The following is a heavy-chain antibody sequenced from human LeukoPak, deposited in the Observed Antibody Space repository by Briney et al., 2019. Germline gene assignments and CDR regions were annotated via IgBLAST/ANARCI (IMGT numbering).Heavy chain of an antibody. CDR1: GFTFSSYS. J-gene: IGHJ1*01. CDR2: ISSSSYI. CDR3: AREGDYGDYAEYFQH. Sequence: GGSLRLSCAASGFTFSSYSMNWVRQAPGKGLEWVSSISSSSYIYYADSVKGRFTISRDNAKNSLYLQMNSLRAEDTAVYYCAREGDYGDYAEYFQHWGQGTLVTVSS. V-gene: IGHV3-21*01. D-gene: IGHD4-17*01.